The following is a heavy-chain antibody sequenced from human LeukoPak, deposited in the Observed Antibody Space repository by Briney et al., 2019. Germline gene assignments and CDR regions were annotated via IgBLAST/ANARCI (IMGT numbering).Heavy chain of an antibody. J-gene: IGHJ4*02. CDR1: GYTFTNYA. Sequence: GATVKVSCKASGYTFTNYAINWVRQAPGQGLEWMGWINTNTANPTYAQGFTGRFVFSLDTSVSTSYLQISSLKAEDTAVYYCARPTGYCSDGNCYPEDWGQGTLVTVSS. D-gene: IGHD2-15*01. CDR3: ARPTGYCSDGNCYPED. CDR2: INTNTANP. V-gene: IGHV7-4-1*02.